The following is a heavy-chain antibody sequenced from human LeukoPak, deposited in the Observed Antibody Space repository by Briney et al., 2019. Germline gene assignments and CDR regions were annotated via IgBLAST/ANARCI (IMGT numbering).Heavy chain of an antibody. CDR1: GYTLTELS. V-gene: IGHV1-24*01. D-gene: IGHD6-19*01. CDR2: FDPEDGET. Sequence: ASVKVSCKVSGYTLTELSMHWVRQAPGKGLEWMGGFDPEDGETIYAQKFQGRVTMTRNTSISTAYMELSSLRSEDTAVYYCARVSGWNPLEAAHLDYWGQGTLVTVSS. J-gene: IGHJ4*02. CDR3: ARVSGWNPLEAAHLDY.